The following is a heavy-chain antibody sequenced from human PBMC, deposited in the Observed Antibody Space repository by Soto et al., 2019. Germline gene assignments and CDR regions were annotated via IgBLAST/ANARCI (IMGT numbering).Heavy chain of an antibody. V-gene: IGHV2-5*01. J-gene: IGHJ4*02. CDR3: AHRLRWLANFDY. CDR1: GFSLTTSGVG. D-gene: IGHD6-19*01. CDR2: IYWNDEK. Sequence: QITLKESGPTLVKPTQTLTLTCTFSGFSLTTSGVGVGWICQPPGNALEWLALIYWNDEKRYGPSLKRRLSISKETSTNQVVLTMTNMAPVDTATYYCAHRLRWLANFDYWGQGTLVTVSS.